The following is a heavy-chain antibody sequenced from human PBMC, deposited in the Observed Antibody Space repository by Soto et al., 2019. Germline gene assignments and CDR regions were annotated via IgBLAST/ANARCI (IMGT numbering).Heavy chain of an antibody. D-gene: IGHD3-10*01. CDR1: GYTFTGYY. J-gene: IGHJ6*02. V-gene: IGHV1-2*02. CDR3: ARTTMVRGVSPCYYGMDV. CDR2: INPNSGGT. Sequence: ASVKVSCKASGYTFTGYYMHWVRQAPGQGLEWMGWINPNSGGTNYAQKFQGRVTMTRDTSISTAYMELSRLRSDDTAVYYCARTTMVRGVSPCYYGMDVWGQGTTVTVSS.